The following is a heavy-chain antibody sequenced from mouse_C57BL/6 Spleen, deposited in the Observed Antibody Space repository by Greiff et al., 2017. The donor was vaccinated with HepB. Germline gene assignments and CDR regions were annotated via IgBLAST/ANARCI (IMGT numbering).Heavy chain of an antibody. CDR1: GYSITSGYY. V-gene: IGHV3-6*01. D-gene: IGHD4-1*01. CDR2: ISYDGSN. J-gene: IGHJ1*03. CDR3: ARELGRDWYFDV. Sequence: DVKLQESGPGLVKPSQSLSLTCSVTGYSITSGYYWNWIRQFPGNKLEWMGYISYDGSNNYNPSLKNRISITRDTSKNQFFLKLNSVTTEDTATYYCARELGRDWYFDVWGTGTTVTVSS.